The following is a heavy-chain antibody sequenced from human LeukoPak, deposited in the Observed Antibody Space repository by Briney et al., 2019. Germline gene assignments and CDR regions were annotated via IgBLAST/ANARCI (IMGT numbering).Heavy chain of an antibody. D-gene: IGHD3-9*01. CDR3: ASSVLRYFQD. Sequence: GGSLRLSCAVSGFTFSSYSMNWVRQAPGKGLEWVSAISGSGGSTYYADSVKGRFTISRDNSKNTLYLQMNSLRAEDTAVYYCASSVLRYFQDWGQGTLVTVSS. CDR1: GFTFSSYS. CDR2: ISGSGGST. V-gene: IGHV3-23*01. J-gene: IGHJ4*02.